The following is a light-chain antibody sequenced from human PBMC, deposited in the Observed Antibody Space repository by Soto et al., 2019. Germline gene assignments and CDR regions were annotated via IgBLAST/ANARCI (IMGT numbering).Light chain of an antibody. CDR1: ESVSRN. V-gene: IGKV3-20*01. J-gene: IGKJ2*01. CDR2: AAS. CDR3: HHYDSSPPYT. Sequence: EVVMTQSPATLSVSPGERATLSCRASESVSRNLAWYQQKPGQAPRLLIYAASSRATGIPDRFIGSGSGTDFTLTISRLEPDDSAVYYCHHYDSSPPYTFGQGTKLEIK.